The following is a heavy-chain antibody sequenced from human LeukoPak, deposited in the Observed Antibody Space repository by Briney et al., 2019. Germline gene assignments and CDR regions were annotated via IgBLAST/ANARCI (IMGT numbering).Heavy chain of an antibody. V-gene: IGHV1-46*01. CDR1: GYNFISYY. J-gene: IGHJ5*02. CDR2: INPSGGST. CDR3: ARDRTARNWFDP. Sequence: ASVKVSCKAYGYNFISYYMHWVRQAPGQGLEWMGIINPSGGSTSYAQKFQDRVTMTRDTSTSTVYMELSSLKSEDTAVYYCARDRTARNWFDPWGQGTLVTVSS. D-gene: IGHD6-6*01.